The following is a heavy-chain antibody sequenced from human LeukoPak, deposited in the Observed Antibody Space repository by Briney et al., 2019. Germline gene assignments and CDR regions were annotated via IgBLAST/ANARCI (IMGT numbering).Heavy chain of an antibody. J-gene: IGHJ4*02. D-gene: IGHD2-2*01. Sequence: PSETLSLTCTVSGGSISSYYWSWVRQPPGKGLEWVGYIYYSGSTNYNPSLKSRVTISVDTSKNQFSLKLSSVTAADTAVYYCARSLVVPAAIFFDYWGQGTLVTVSS. CDR1: GGSISSYY. CDR3: ARSLVVPAAIFFDY. V-gene: IGHV4-59*08. CDR2: IYYSGST.